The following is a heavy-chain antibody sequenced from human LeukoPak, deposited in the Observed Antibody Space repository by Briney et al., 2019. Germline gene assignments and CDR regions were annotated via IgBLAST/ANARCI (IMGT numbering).Heavy chain of an antibody. Sequence: GESLKISCKGSGYNFAEYWIGWVRQMPGKGLEWVAFIYPGGSDRRYSPPFQGQVTISADKSISTAYLQWSSLKASDTAMYYCARLRHRSDIVVVPAAPDYWGQGTLVTVSS. CDR1: GYNFAEYW. D-gene: IGHD2-2*01. J-gene: IGHJ4*02. CDR2: IYPGGSDR. V-gene: IGHV5-51*01. CDR3: ARLRHRSDIVVVPAAPDY.